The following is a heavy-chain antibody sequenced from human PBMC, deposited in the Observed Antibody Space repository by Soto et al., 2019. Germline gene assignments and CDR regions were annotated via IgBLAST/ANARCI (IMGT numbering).Heavy chain of an antibody. Sequence: ASVKVSCKASGYTFTGYYMHWVLQAPGQGLEWMGWINPNSGGTNYAQKFQGRVTMTRDTSISTAYMELSRPRSDDTAVYYCARRSSSYYYYGMDVWGQGTTVTVSS. CDR3: ARRSSSYYYYGMDV. V-gene: IGHV1-2*02. CDR2: INPNSGGT. CDR1: GYTFTGYY. D-gene: IGHD6-6*01. J-gene: IGHJ6*02.